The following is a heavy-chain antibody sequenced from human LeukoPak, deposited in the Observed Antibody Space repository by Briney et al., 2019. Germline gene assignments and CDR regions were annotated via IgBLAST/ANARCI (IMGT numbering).Heavy chain of an antibody. V-gene: IGHV4-4*09. CDR2: ISTSGST. CDR3: ASPRSGYRYTFDY. CDR1: AASISNYY. J-gene: IGHJ4*02. D-gene: IGHD3-22*01. Sequence: SETLSLTCAVSAASISNYYWSWIRQAPGKGLEWIGYISTSGSTNYNPSLKSRVSISLDTSENRFSLNLNFVTAADTAVYYCASPRSGYRYTFDYWGQGALVTVSS.